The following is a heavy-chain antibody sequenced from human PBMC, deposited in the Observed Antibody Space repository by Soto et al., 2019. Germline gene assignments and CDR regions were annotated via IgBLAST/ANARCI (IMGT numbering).Heavy chain of an antibody. CDR1: GGTFSSYA. D-gene: IGHD2-15*01. CDR2: IIPIFGTA. V-gene: IGHV1-69*13. Sequence: SVKVSCKASGGTFSSYAISWVRQAPGQGLEWMGGIIPIFGTANYAQKFQGRVTITADESTSTAYMELSSLRSEDTAVYYCAGGGSKTFYYFDYWGQGTLVTVSS. CDR3: AGGGSKTFYYFDY. J-gene: IGHJ4*02.